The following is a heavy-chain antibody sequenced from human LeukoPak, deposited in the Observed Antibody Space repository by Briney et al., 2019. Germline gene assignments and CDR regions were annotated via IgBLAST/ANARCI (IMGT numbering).Heavy chain of an antibody. CDR1: GFTFSDYY. J-gene: IGHJ4*02. D-gene: IGHD2-15*01. Sequence: GGSLRLSCAASGFTFSDYYMSWIRQAPGKGLEWVSYISSGGTTIYYADSVKGRFTISRDNAKNSLYLQMNSLRAEDTAVYYCATDRWGVVYLDYWGQGTLVTVSS. V-gene: IGHV3-11*04. CDR3: ATDRWGVVYLDY. CDR2: ISSGGTTI.